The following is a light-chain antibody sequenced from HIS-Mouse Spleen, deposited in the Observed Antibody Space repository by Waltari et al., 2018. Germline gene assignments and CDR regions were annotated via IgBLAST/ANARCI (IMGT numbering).Light chain of an antibody. CDR2: DDS. CDR3: QAWDSSYSV. J-gene: IGLJ2*01. V-gene: IGLV3-21*02. CDR1: NIGSKS. Sequence: SYVLTQPPSVSVAPGQTARITCGGNNIGSKSVHWYQQKPGQAPVLVVYDDSDRLSGIPERFSGSNSGNTATLTISGTQAMDEADYYCQAWDSSYSVFGGGTKLTVL.